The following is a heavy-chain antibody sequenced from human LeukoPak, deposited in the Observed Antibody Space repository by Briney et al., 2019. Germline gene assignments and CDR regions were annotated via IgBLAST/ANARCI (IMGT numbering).Heavy chain of an antibody. Sequence: GGSLRLSCAASGFSFSTYAMHWVRQAPGKGLEWVALIWHDASHTFYTDSVKGRFTISRDNAKNSLYLQMNSLRAEDTAVYYCARDPFYYDSSGDDGLNYWGQGTLVTVSS. V-gene: IGHV3-33*01. CDR1: GFSFSTYA. D-gene: IGHD3-22*01. CDR3: ARDPFYYDSSGDDGLNY. CDR2: IWHDASHT. J-gene: IGHJ4*02.